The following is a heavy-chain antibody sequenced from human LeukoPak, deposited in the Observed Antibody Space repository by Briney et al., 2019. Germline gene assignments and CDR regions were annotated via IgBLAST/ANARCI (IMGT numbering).Heavy chain of an antibody. V-gene: IGHV1-69*10. D-gene: IGHD4-23*01. CDR2: ITPILGTA. CDR3: ARSLIDYGGSYDAFDI. CDR1: GGTFSTYA. Sequence: GASVKVSCKASGGTFSTYAISWVRQAPGQGLEWMGGITPILGTANYAQKFQGRVTTNADQSTSTAYMELSSLRSEDTAVYYCARSLIDYGGSYDAFDIWGQGTMVTISS. J-gene: IGHJ3*02.